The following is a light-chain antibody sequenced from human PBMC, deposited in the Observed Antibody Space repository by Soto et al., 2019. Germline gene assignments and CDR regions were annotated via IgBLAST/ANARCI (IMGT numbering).Light chain of an antibody. CDR2: GAS. J-gene: IGKJ2*01. Sequence: EIVLTQSPGTLSLSPGERATLSCRASQSVSSSYLAWYQQKPGQAPRLLIYGASSRATGIPDRFSGSGSGIDFTLIISRLEPEDFAVYYCQQYGSSPPYTFGQGTKLEIK. CDR3: QQYGSSPPYT. V-gene: IGKV3-20*01. CDR1: QSVSSSY.